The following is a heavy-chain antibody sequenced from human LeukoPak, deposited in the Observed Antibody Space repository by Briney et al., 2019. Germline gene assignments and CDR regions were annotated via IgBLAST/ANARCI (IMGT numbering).Heavy chain of an antibody. CDR2: ISSSSHI. D-gene: IGHD4-17*01. CDR1: GFTFSSYS. CDR3: ARDDDGDYAGFDY. V-gene: IGHV3-21*01. Sequence: GGSLRLSCAASGFTFSSYSMNWVRQAPGKGLEWVSSISSSSHIYYADSVKGRFTISRDNAKNSLYLQMNSLRAEDTAVYYCARDDDGDYAGFDYWGQGTLVTVSS. J-gene: IGHJ4*02.